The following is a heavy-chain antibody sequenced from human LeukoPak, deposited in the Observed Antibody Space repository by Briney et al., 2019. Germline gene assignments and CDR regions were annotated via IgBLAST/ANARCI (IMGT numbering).Heavy chain of an antibody. CDR3: ARAKQWLPRRDDY. D-gene: IGHD6-19*01. Sequence: GASGTVSCKASGYTFTSYGISWVRQAPGQGLEWMGWISAYNGNTKYAQKLQGRVTMTTDTSTSTAYLELRSLRSDDTAVYYCARAKQWLPRRDDYWGQGTLVTVSS. CDR2: ISAYNGNT. J-gene: IGHJ4*02. V-gene: IGHV1-18*01. CDR1: GYTFTSYG.